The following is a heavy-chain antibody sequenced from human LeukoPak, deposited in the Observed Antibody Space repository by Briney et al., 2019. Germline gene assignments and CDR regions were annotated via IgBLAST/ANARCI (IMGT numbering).Heavy chain of an antibody. CDR2: MNPNSGNT. CDR1: GYTFTSYD. V-gene: IGHV1-18*01. D-gene: IGHD2-8*01. Sequence: ASVKVSCKASGYTFTSYDINWVRQATGQGLEWMGWMNPNSGNTNYAQKLQGRVTMTTDTSTSTAYMELRSLRSDDTAVYYCARRGVRSYYYYMDVWGKGTTVTVSS. CDR3: ARRGVRSYYYYMDV. J-gene: IGHJ6*03.